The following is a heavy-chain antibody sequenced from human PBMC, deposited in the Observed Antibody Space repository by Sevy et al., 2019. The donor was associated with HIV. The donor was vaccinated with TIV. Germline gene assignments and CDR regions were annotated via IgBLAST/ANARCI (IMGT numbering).Heavy chain of an antibody. CDR3: ARFKGRCSGGSCYYYYGMDV. CDR2: INPNSGGT. V-gene: IGHV1-2*02. CDR1: GGTFSSYG. Sequence: ASVKVSCKASGGTFSSYGISWVRQAPGQGLEWMGWINPNSGGTNYAQKFQGRVTMTRDTSISTAYMELSRLRSDDPAGYYCARFKGRCSGGSCYYYYGMDVWGQGTTVTVSS. J-gene: IGHJ6*02. D-gene: IGHD2-15*01.